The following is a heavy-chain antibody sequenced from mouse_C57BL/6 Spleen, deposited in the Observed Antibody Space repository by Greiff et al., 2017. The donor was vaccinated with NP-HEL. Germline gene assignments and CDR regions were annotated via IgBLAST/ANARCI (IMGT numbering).Heavy chain of an antibody. CDR2: ISSGGSYT. V-gene: IGHV5-6*01. CDR1: GFTFSSYG. J-gene: IGHJ2*01. CDR3: ARLWNYFDY. Sequence: EVMLVESGGDLVKPGGSLKLSCAASGFTFSSYGMSWVRQTPDKRLEWVATISSGGSYTCYPDSVKGRFTISRDNAKNTLYLQMSSLKSEDTAMYYCARLWNYFDYWGQGTTLTVSS.